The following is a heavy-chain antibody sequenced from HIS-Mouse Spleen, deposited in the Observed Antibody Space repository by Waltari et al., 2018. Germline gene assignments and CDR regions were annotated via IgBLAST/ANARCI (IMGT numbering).Heavy chain of an antibody. CDR2: IYYSGRT. CDR3: AREIPYSSSWYDWYFDL. CDR1: GGSISISSYY. Sequence: QLQLQESGPGLVKPSETLSLTCTVSGGSISISSYYWGWIRQPPGKGLGWIGSIYYSGRTYNNPSLKSRVTISVDTSKNQFSLKLSSVTAADTAVYYCAREIPYSSSWYDWYFDLWGRGTLVTVSS. J-gene: IGHJ2*01. D-gene: IGHD6-13*01. V-gene: IGHV4-39*07.